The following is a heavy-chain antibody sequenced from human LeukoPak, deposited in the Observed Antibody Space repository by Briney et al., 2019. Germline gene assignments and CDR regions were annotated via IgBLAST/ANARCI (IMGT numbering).Heavy chain of an antibody. CDR3: ARVAGFGERGMDV. D-gene: IGHD3-10*01. Sequence: ASVKVSCKASGYQFISYTMSWVRQAPGQGLEGMGWINTKTANPTYAQDFTGRFVFCLDTSVSTAYLQISGLKAGDTAVYYCARVAGFGERGMDVWGQGTTVTVSS. CDR1: GYQFISYT. V-gene: IGHV7-4-1*02. CDR2: INTKTANP. J-gene: IGHJ6*02.